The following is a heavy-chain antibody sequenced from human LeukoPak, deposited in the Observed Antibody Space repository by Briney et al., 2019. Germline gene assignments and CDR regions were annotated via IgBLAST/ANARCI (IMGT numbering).Heavy chain of an antibody. CDR3: ARDLGYIVVVVAATPVYFDY. J-gene: IGHJ4*02. CDR2: IKQDGSEK. V-gene: IGHV3-7*01. CDR1: GFTVSNYW. D-gene: IGHD2-15*01. Sequence: GGSLRLSCAASGFTVSNYWMSWVRQAPGKGLEWVANIKQDGSEKYYVDSVKGRFTISRDNAKNSLYLQMNSLRAEDTAVYYCARDLGYIVVVVAATPVYFDYWGQGTLVTVSS.